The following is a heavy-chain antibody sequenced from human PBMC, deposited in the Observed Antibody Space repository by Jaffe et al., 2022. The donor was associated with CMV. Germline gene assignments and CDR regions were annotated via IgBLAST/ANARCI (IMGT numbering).Heavy chain of an antibody. CDR1: GFTFSSYG. J-gene: IGHJ6*02. CDR2: IWYDGSNK. Sequence: QVQLVESGGGVVQPGRSLRLSCAASGFTFSSYGMHWVRQAPGKGLEWVAVIWYDGSNKYYADSVKGRFTISRDNSKNTLYLQMNSLRAEDTAVYYCARVLHIWFGDYYYGMDVWGQGTTVTVSS. V-gene: IGHV3-33*01. CDR3: ARVLHIWFGDYYYGMDV. D-gene: IGHD3-10*01.